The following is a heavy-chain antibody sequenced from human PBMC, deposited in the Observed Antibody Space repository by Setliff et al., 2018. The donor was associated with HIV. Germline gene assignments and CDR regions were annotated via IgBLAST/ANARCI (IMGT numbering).Heavy chain of an antibody. CDR1: GFTFSSYA. J-gene: IGHJ4*02. D-gene: IGHD6-19*01. CDR3: AKLGSLDY. CDR2: ISGSGGSGGST. Sequence: GGSLRLSCAASGFTFSSYAMSWVRQAPGKGLEWVSAISGSGGSGGSTYYADSVKGRFTISRDNSKNTLYLQMNSLRAEDTAVYYCAKLGSLDYWGQGTLVTVSS. V-gene: IGHV3-23*01.